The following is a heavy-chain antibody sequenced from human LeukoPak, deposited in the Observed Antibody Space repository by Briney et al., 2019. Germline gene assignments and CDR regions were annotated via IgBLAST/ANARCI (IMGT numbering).Heavy chain of an antibody. V-gene: IGHV3-33*08. Sequence: PGGSLRLSCAASGFTFSSYAMSWVRQAPGKGLGWVAVIWYDGSNKYYADSVKGRFTISRDNSKNTLYLQMNSLRAEDTAVYYCARDMSNGPSGWYGNWGQGTLVTVSS. CDR1: GFTFSSYA. D-gene: IGHD6-19*01. CDR3: ARDMSNGPSGWYGN. CDR2: IWYDGSNK. J-gene: IGHJ4*02.